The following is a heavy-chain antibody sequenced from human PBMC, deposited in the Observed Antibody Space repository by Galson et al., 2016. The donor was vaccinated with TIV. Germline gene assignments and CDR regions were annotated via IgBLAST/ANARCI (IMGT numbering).Heavy chain of an antibody. CDR3: ARDRGSMTMILVVDYYYGMDV. CDR2: ISGHSGNT. V-gene: IGHV1-18*04. Sequence: SVKVSCKASGYTFSKYGISWVRRAPEQGLEWMGWISGHSGNTDYARKFQGRLVMTTDTSTGTAFMEVRSLTSDDTAVYYCARDRGSMTMILVVDYYYGMDVWGQGTTVTVSS. CDR1: GYTFSKYG. D-gene: IGHD3-22*01. J-gene: IGHJ6*02.